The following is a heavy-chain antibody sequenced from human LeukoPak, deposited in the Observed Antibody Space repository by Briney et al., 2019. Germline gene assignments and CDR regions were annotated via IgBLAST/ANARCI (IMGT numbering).Heavy chain of an antibody. CDR3: AREDLKDVYNGEGY. CDR2: IIPILGIA. J-gene: IGHJ4*02. Sequence: ASVKTFLKASGGTFSSYALSWVRQAPGQGLEWMGRIIPILGIANYAQKFQGRVTITADKSTSTAYMELSSLRSEDTAVYYCAREDLKDVYNGEGYWGQARLVTVSS. V-gene: IGHV1-69*04. D-gene: IGHD5-24*01. CDR1: GGTFSSYA.